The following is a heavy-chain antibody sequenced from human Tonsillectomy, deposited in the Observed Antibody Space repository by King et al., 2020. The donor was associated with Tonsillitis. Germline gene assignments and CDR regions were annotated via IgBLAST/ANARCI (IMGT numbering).Heavy chain of an antibody. CDR3: ARRGGGHTEFDP. CDR1: GGSISSYY. V-gene: IGHV4-59*08. Sequence: QLQESGPGLVKPSETLSLTCTVSGGSISSYYWSWIRQPPGKGLEWIGYIYYSGSTNYNPSLKSRVTISVDTSKNQFSLKLSSVAAADTAVYYCARRGGGHTEFDPWGQGTLVTVSS. J-gene: IGHJ5*02. CDR2: IYYSGST. D-gene: IGHD3-16*01.